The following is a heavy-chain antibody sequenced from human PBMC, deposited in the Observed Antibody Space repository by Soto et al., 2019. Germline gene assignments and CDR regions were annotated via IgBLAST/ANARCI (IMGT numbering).Heavy chain of an antibody. CDR1: GGSISSGGYS. CDR3: ARNYYYDSSGYYCDY. V-gene: IGHV4-30-2*01. Sequence: QLQLQESGSGLVKPSQTLSLTCAVSGGSISSGGYSWSWIRQPPGKGLEWIGYIYHSGSTYYNPSLKSRVTISVDRSKNQFSLKLSSVTAADTAVYYCARNYYYDSSGYYCDYWGQGTLVTVSS. D-gene: IGHD3-22*01. CDR2: IYHSGST. J-gene: IGHJ4*02.